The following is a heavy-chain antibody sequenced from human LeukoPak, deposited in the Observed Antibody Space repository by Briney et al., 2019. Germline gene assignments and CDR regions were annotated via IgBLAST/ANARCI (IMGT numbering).Heavy chain of an antibody. J-gene: IGHJ4*02. CDR3: TRDARKVVTAGYFDY. D-gene: IGHD2-21*02. CDR1: GFTFSNYA. V-gene: IGHV3-49*04. Sequence: GGSLRLSCAASGFTFSNYAMSWVRQAPGKGLEWVGFIRSKAYGGTTEYAASVKGRFTISRDDSKSIAYLQMNSLKTEDTAVYYCTRDARKVVTAGYFDYWGQGTLVTASS. CDR2: IRSKAYGGTT.